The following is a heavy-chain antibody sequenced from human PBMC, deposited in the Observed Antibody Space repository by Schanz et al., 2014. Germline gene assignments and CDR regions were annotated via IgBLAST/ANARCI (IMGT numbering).Heavy chain of an antibody. Sequence: EVQLVESGGGLIQPGGSLRLSCAVSGFTVNTNYMSWVRQAPGKGLEWISSMYINSGSTQYADSVKGRFIISRDNSKNTLSLQMDDLRGDDTAMYYCVTWSTTYLYQDYWGQGTLVSVSA. CDR3: VTWSTTYLYQDY. CDR2: MYINSGST. V-gene: IGHV3-53*01. J-gene: IGHJ4*02. CDR1: GFTVNTNY. D-gene: IGHD1-26*01.